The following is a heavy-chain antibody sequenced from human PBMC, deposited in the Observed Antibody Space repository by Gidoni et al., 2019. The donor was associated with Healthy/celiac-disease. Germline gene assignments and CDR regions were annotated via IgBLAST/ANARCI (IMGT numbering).Heavy chain of an antibody. CDR2: ISGSGGST. J-gene: IGHJ3*02. Sequence: EVQLLESGGGLVQPGGSLRLSCTASGFTFSSYAMSWVRQAPGKGLEWVSAISGSGGSTYYADSVKGRFTISRDNSKNTLYLQMNSLRAEDTAVYYCAKSAVYDSSGYPWTNDAFDIWGQGTMVTVSS. V-gene: IGHV3-23*01. D-gene: IGHD3-22*01. CDR1: GFTFSSYA. CDR3: AKSAVYDSSGYPWTNDAFDI.